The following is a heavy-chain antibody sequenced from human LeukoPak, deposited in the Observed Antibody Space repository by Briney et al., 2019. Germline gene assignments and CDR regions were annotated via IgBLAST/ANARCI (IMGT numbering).Heavy chain of an antibody. Sequence: GGSLRLSCAASGFTVSNNYMSWVRQAPGKGLEWVSIIYSGGSTYYADSVKGRFTISRDNSKNTLYLQMNSLRAEDTAVYYCARDPLAYCGGDCSYFDYWGQGTLVTVSS. D-gene: IGHD2-21*02. CDR3: ARDPLAYCGGDCSYFDY. J-gene: IGHJ4*02. CDR1: GFTVSNNY. V-gene: IGHV3-53*05. CDR2: IYSGGST.